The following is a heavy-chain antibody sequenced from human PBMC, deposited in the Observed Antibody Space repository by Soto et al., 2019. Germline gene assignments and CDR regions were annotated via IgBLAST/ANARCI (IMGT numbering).Heavy chain of an antibody. D-gene: IGHD3-22*01. Sequence: ASVKVSCKASGYTFTSYGISWVRQAPGQGLEWMGWISAYNGNTNYAQKLQGRVTMTTDTSTSTAYMELRSLRSDDTAVYYCARVHDSSGYLYYYYGMDVWGQGTTVTVSS. CDR3: ARVHDSSGYLYYYYGMDV. CDR2: ISAYNGNT. V-gene: IGHV1-18*01. J-gene: IGHJ6*02. CDR1: GYTFTSYG.